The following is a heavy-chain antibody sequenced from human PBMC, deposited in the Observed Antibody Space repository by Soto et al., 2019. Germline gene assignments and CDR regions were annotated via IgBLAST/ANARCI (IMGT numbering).Heavy chain of an antibody. Sequence: PGESLKISCKGSGYSFTSYWIGWVHQMPGKGLEWMGIIYPGDSDTRYSPSFQGQVTISADKSISTAYLQWSSLKASDTAMYYCARLKGGGYDFSLYYGMDVWGQGTTVTVSS. CDR1: GYSFTSYW. D-gene: IGHD5-12*01. V-gene: IGHV5-51*07. J-gene: IGHJ6*02. CDR3: ARLKGGGYDFSLYYGMDV. CDR2: IYPGDSDT.